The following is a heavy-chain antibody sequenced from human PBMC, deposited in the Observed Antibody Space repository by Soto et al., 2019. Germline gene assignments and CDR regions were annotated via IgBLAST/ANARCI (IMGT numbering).Heavy chain of an antibody. CDR1: GGSISSGGYY. Sequence: QVQLQESGPGLVKPSQTLSLTCTVSGGSISSGGYYWSWIRQHPGKGLEWIGYFYYGGSTYYNPSLKCRVTISVDTSKNQFSLKLSSVTAADTAVYYCARVRSTADVCPRFDPWGQGTLVTVSS. J-gene: IGHJ5*02. V-gene: IGHV4-31*03. CDR3: ARVRSTADVCPRFDP. D-gene: IGHD2-2*01. CDR2: FYYGGST.